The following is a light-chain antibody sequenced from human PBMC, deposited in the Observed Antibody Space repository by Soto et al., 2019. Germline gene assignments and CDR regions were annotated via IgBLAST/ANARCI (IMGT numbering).Light chain of an antibody. CDR2: DAA. J-gene: IGKJ5*01. CDR3: QQRYAWPPIT. CDR1: RSVRSY. V-gene: IGKV3-11*01. Sequence: EIVLTQSPATLSLSPGERATLXCXASRSVRSYLAWYQQKPGQAPRLLIYDAANRAAGIPARFSGSGSETDFTLTISNLEPEDFAVYYCQQRYAWPPITFGQGTRLEIK.